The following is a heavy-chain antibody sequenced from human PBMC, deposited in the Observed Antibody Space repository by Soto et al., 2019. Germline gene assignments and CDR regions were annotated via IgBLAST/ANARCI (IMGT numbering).Heavy chain of an antibody. Sequence: PGGSLRLSCAASGFTFSDYYMSWIRRAPGKGLEWVSYISSSGSTIYYADSVKGRFTISRDNAKNSLYLQMNSLRAEDTAVYYCASTVVVVAATSPNDAFDIWGQGTMVTVSS. V-gene: IGHV3-11*01. J-gene: IGHJ3*02. CDR2: ISSSGSTI. CDR1: GFTFSDYY. D-gene: IGHD2-15*01. CDR3: ASTVVVVAATSPNDAFDI.